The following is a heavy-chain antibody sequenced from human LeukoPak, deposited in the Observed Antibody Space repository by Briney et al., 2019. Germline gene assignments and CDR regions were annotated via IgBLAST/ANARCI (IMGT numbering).Heavy chain of an antibody. Sequence: SETLSLTCTVSGGSISSSSYYWGWIRQPPGKGREWIVSIYYSGSTYYNPSLKSRITISVYTNKKQLTLKLRYVAGADTAVYYCASNSIAAAGGEYYFDYWGQGTLVTVSS. J-gene: IGHJ4*02. CDR1: GGSISSSSYY. CDR3: ASNSIAAAGGEYYFDY. V-gene: IGHV4-39*01. D-gene: IGHD6-13*01. CDR2: IYYSGST.